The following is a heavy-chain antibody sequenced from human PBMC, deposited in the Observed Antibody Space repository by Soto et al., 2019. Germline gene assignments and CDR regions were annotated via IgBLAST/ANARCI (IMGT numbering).Heavy chain of an antibody. CDR1: GGTFSSYT. V-gene: IGHV1-69*02. Sequence: QVQLVQSGAEVKKPGSSVKVSCKASGGTFSSYTISWVRQAPGQGLEWMGRIIPILGIANYAQKFQGRVTITADKSTSTAYMELSSLRSDDTAVYYCARGPRYCSGGSCYSGRWGQGTLVTVSS. CDR2: IIPILGIA. J-gene: IGHJ4*02. CDR3: ARGPRYCSGGSCYSGR. D-gene: IGHD2-15*01.